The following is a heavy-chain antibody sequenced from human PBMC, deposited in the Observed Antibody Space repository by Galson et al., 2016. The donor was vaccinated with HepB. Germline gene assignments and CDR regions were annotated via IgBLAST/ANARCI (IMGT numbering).Heavy chain of an antibody. V-gene: IGHV3-23*01. CDR3: TTVPVGDYYYFMDV. D-gene: IGHD1-26*01. CDR1: GFTFSSYG. CDR2: IRPGGSST. J-gene: IGHJ6*03. Sequence: SLRHSCAASGFTFSSYGMNWVRQAPGKGLEWVSAIRPGGSSTFYADSVKGRFTISRDDSTDTLYLRMNSLRAEDTAVYYCTTVPVGDYYYFMDVWGKGTTVTVSS.